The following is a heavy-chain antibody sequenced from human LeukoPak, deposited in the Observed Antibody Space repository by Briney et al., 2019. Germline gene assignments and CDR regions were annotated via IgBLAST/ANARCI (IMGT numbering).Heavy chain of an antibody. Sequence: GGSLRLSCAASGFTFSDYYMSWIRQPPGKGLEWLSYISSSSSDTNYADSVKGRFTISRDNAKNSLYLQMNSLRAEDTAVYYCARGSRTIELGDDYWGQGTLVTVSS. CDR1: GFTFSDYY. CDR2: ISSSSSDT. CDR3: ARGSRTIELGDDY. J-gene: IGHJ4*02. D-gene: IGHD5-24*01. V-gene: IGHV3-11*06.